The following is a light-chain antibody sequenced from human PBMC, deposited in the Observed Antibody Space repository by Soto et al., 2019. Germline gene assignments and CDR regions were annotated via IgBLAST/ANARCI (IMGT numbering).Light chain of an antibody. V-gene: IGKV1-17*03. CDR3: LHQNSYPWK. Sequence: DIQMNQSPSAMFASVGDRVTITCRAIQDSNNYLAWFQQKPGKAPKRLIYAAASFQSGGPSRFSGSRSGTDFTLTTTILQAEDFATYNRLHQNSYPWKFSQGTKVDI. CDR1: QDSNNY. J-gene: IGKJ1*01. CDR2: AAA.